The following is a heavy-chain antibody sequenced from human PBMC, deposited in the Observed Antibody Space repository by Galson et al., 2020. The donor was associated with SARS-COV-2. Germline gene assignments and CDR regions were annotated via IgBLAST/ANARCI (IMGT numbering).Heavy chain of an antibody. V-gene: IGHV3-30-3*01. D-gene: IGHD5-18*01. J-gene: IGHJ4*02. CDR2: ISYDGSNK. CDR3: ARDLAGYSYGSDY. CDR1: GFTFSSYA. Sequence: GGSLRLSCAASGFTFSSYAMHWVRQAPGKGLEWVAVISYDGSNKYYADSVKGRFTISRDNSKNTLYLQMNSLRAEDMAVYYCARDLAGYSYGSDYWGQGTLVTVSS.